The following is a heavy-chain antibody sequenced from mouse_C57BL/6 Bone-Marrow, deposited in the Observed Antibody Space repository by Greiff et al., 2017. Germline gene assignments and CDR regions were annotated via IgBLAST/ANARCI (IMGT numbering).Heavy chain of an antibody. CDR1: GYTFTDYY. CDR3: ARSNYFYAMDY. V-gene: IGHV1-26*01. CDR2: INPNNGGT. Sequence: VQLQQSGPELVKPGASVKISCKASGYTFTDYYMNWVKQSHGKSLEWIGDINPNNGGTSYNQKFKGKATLTVDKSSSTAYMELRSLTSEDSAVDYCARSNYFYAMDYWGQGTSVTVSS. J-gene: IGHJ4*01. D-gene: IGHD2-5*01.